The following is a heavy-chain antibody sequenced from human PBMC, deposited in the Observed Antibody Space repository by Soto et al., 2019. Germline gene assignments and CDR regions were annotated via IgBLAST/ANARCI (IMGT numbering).Heavy chain of an antibody. CDR2: ISAYNGNT. Sequence: GASVKVSCKASGYTFTSYGISWVRQAPGQGLEWMGWISAYNGNTNYAQKLQGRVTMTTDTSTSTAYMELRSLRSDDTAVYYCASFSLETSPPLFDYWGQGTLVTVSS. D-gene: IGHD1-1*01. J-gene: IGHJ4*02. CDR3: ASFSLETSPPLFDY. CDR1: GYTFTSYG. V-gene: IGHV1-18*01.